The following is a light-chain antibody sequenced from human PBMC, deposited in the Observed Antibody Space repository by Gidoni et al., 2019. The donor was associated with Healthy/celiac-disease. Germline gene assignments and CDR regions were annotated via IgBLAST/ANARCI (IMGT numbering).Light chain of an antibody. V-gene: IGKV3-11*01. CDR1: QSVSSY. Sequence: EIVLTQSPATLSLSPGERATLSCRASQSVSSYLAWYQQKPGQAPSLLIYAASNRATGVPARFSGSWSGTDFTLTISSREPEDFAVYYCQQRSNWPLTFGPGTKVDIK. CDR3: QQRSNWPLT. CDR2: AAS. J-gene: IGKJ3*01.